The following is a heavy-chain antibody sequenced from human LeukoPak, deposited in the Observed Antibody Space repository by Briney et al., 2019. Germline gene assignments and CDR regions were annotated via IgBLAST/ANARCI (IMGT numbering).Heavy chain of an antibody. CDR1: AGSLSSSSYY. V-gene: IGHV4-39*01. CDR3: ARRAHVGEPAA. J-gene: IGHJ5*02. D-gene: IGHD2-15*01. Sequence: SETLSLTCAVSAGSLSSSSYYWAWLRQPPGRGLEWFGSIYHDGSTYSNPSLEGRVTISVDTSKNQFSLKLTSVTAADTARYHCARRAHVGEPAAWGQGTLVTVSS. CDR2: IYHDGST.